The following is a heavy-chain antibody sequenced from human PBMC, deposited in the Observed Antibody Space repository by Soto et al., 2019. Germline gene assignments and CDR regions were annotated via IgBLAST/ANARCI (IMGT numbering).Heavy chain of an antibody. CDR1: GGSFSGYY. Sequence: SEPLSLTYAVYGGSFSGYYWRWIRQPPGKGLEWIGEINHSGSTNYNPSLKSRVTISVDTSKNQFSLKLSSVTAADTAVYYCARGGRGSGWTSYYYYYGMDVWGQGTTVTVSS. CDR3: ARGGRGSGWTSYYYYYGMDV. V-gene: IGHV4-34*01. D-gene: IGHD6-19*01. J-gene: IGHJ6*02. CDR2: INHSGST.